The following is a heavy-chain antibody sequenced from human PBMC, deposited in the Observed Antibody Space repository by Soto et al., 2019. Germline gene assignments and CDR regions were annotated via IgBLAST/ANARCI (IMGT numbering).Heavy chain of an antibody. CDR3: ARDSLSSSYCSGGSCYSNYYGMDV. J-gene: IGHJ6*02. D-gene: IGHD2-15*01. CDR2: IYYSGST. CDR1: GGSISSGGYY. V-gene: IGHV4-31*03. Sequence: QVQLQESGPGLVQPSQTLSLTCTVSGGSISSGGYYWSWIRQHPGKGLEWIGYIYYSGSTYYNPSLKRRVNKSVDTCKNQFSLKLSSVTASDTAVYYCARDSLSSSYCSGGSCYSNYYGMDVWGQGNTVTVSS.